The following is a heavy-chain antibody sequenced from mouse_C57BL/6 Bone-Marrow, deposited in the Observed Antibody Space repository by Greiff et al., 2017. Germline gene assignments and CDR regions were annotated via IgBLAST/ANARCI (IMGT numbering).Heavy chain of an antibody. D-gene: IGHD3-2*02. V-gene: IGHV3-6*01. CDR3: GRKADCYAMDY. J-gene: IGHJ4*01. Sequence: EVHLLEPGPGLVKPSQSLSLTCSVTGYSITSGYYWNWIRQFPGNKLEWRGYISYDGSNNYNPSLKNRISITLDTSKNTFFLKLNSVTSEDTATYYCGRKADCYAMDYWGQGTSVTVSS. CDR2: ISYDGSN. CDR1: GYSITSGYY.